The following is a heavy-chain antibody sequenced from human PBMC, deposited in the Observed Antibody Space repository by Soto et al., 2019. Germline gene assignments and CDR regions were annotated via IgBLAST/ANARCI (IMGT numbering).Heavy chain of an antibody. CDR2: IIPIFGTA. V-gene: IGHV1-69*13. Sequence: EASVKVSCKACGGTFSSYAISWVRQAPGQGLEWMGGIIPIFGTANYAQKFQGRVTITADESTSTAYMELSSLRSEDTAVYYCASMLDSSGYYELGYWGQGTLVTVS. J-gene: IGHJ4*02. D-gene: IGHD3-22*01. CDR1: GGTFSSYA. CDR3: ASMLDSSGYYELGY.